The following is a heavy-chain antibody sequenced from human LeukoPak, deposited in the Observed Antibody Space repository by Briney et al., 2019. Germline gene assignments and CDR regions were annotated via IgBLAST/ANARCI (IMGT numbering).Heavy chain of an antibody. CDR1: GFTFDDYA. D-gene: IGHD3-9*01. Sequence: GGSLRLSCAASGFTFDDYAMHWVRQAPGKGLEWVSGISWNSGSIGYADSVKGRFTISRDNAKNSLYLQMNSLRAEDTALYYCAKDADDDILTGHDAFDIWGQGTMVTVSS. CDR2: ISWNSGSI. V-gene: IGHV3-9*01. J-gene: IGHJ3*02. CDR3: AKDADDDILTGHDAFDI.